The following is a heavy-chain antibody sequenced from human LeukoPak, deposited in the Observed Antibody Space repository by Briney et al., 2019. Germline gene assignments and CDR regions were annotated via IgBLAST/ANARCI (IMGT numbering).Heavy chain of an antibody. D-gene: IGHD4-23*01. CDR1: GDSISSRTYY. V-gene: IGHV4-30-4*08. CDR3: ARGTVVTPLDY. CDR2: IWNSGST. Sequence: PSETLSLTCSVSGDSISSRTYYWTWIRQHPEKGLEWIGYIWNSGSTNYNPALKSRVTISVDTSKNQFSLKLSSVTAADTAVYYCARGTVVTPLDYWGQGTLVTASS. J-gene: IGHJ4*02.